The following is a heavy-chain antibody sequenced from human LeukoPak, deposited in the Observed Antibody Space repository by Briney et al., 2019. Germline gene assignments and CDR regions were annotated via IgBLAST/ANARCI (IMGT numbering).Heavy chain of an antibody. J-gene: IGHJ4*02. Sequence: ASVKVSCKASGYTFTGYYMHWVRQAPGQGLEWMGIINPSGGSTSYAQKFQGRVTMTRDTSTSTVYMKLSSLRSEDTAVYYCARGPLLWFGELLSGYFDYWGQGTLVTVSS. CDR2: INPSGGST. CDR1: GYTFTGYY. V-gene: IGHV1-46*01. CDR3: ARGPLLWFGELLSGYFDY. D-gene: IGHD3-10*01.